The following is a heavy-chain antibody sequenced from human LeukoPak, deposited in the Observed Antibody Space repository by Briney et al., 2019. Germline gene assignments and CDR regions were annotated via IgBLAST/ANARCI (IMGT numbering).Heavy chain of an antibody. J-gene: IGHJ4*02. CDR1: GFTFSSYA. V-gene: IGHV3-23*01. CDR3: AKRADILTGYLDY. CDR2: ISGSGGST. Sequence: GGSLRLSCAASGFTFSSYATSWVRQAPGKGLEWVSVISGSGGSTYYADSVKGRFTISRDNSKNTLYLQMNSLRADDTAVYYCAKRADILTGYLDYWGQGTLVTVSS. D-gene: IGHD3-9*01.